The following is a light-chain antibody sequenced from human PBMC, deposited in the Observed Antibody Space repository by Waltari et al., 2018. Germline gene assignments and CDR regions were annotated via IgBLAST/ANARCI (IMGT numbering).Light chain of an antibody. J-gene: IGKJ1*01. CDR3: QQYYANPRT. CDR2: WAS. CDR1: RNLLYSPNNKNY. Sequence: DYVMTQSPDSVAVSLGERATITCKYSRNLLYSPNNKNYLAWFQKRAGQRPKLLICWASSRESGVPDRFSGSVSGSDYTLTISSLQAEDVAVYYCQQYYANPRTFGQGTRVEIK. V-gene: IGKV4-1*01.